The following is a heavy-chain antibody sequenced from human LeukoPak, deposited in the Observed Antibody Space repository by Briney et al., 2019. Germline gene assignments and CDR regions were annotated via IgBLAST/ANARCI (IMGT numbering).Heavy chain of an antibody. D-gene: IGHD3-22*01. CDR2: INHSGST. V-gene: IGHV4-34*01. Sequence: SETLSLTCAVYGGSFSGYYWSWIRQPPGKGLEWIGEINHSGSTNYNPSLKSRVTISVDTSKNQFSLKLSSVTAADTAVYYCAREKIGYYDGSGRGWFDPWGQGTLVTVSS. J-gene: IGHJ5*02. CDR1: GGSFSGYY. CDR3: AREKIGYYDGSGRGWFDP.